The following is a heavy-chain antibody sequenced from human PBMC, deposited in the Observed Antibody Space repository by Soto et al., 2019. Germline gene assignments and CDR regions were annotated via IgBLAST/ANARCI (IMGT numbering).Heavy chain of an antibody. CDR1: GYTFTSYG. Sequence: GASVKVSCKASGYTFTSYGISWVRQAPGQGLEWMGWISAYNGNTNYAQKLQGRVTMTTDTSTSTAYMELRSLGSDDTAVYYCARAKSGITIFGVVPDYYGMDVWRQRTTVTVSS. D-gene: IGHD3-3*01. CDR3: ARAKSGITIFGVVPDYYGMDV. J-gene: IGHJ6*02. V-gene: IGHV1-18*04. CDR2: ISAYNGNT.